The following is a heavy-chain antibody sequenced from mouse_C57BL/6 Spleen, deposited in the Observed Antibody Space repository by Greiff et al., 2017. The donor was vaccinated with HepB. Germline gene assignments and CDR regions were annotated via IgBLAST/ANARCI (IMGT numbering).Heavy chain of an antibody. CDR2: IDPETGGT. CDR1: GYTFTDYE. D-gene: IGHD1-1*01. V-gene: IGHV1-15*01. J-gene: IGHJ3*01. Sequence: VKVVESGAELVRPGASVTLSCKASGYTFTDYEMHWVKQTPVHGLEWIGAIDPETGGTAYNQKFKGKAILTADKSSSTAYMELRSLTSEDSAVYYCTRSVYYYGSSYGGFAYWGQGTLVTVSA. CDR3: TRSVYYYGSSYGGFAY.